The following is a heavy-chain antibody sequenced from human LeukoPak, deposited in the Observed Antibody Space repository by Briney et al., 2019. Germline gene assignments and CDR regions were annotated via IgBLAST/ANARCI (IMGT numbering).Heavy chain of an antibody. J-gene: IGHJ6*03. CDR1: GLSFGSYT. CDR2: ISSDGTTT. D-gene: IGHD6-6*01. V-gene: IGHV3-23*01. CDR3: AKTTLSPHRSSSGLRRGSLSYYYYMDV. Sequence: GGSLRLSCAPSGLSFGSYTMTWVRQAPGKGLEWVAAISSDGTTTNYADSVKGRFTISRENTLYLQMDSLRAEDTATYYCAKTTLSPHRSSSGLRRGSLSYYYYMDVWGGGTTVTVSS.